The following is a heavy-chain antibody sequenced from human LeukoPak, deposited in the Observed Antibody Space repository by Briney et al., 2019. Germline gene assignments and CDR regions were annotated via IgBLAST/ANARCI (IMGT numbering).Heavy chain of an antibody. V-gene: IGHV4-30-4*08. CDR3: ARGGVAAAGLDY. D-gene: IGHD6-13*01. CDR1: GGSISSGDYY. CDR2: IYYSGST. Sequence: SETLSLTCTVSGGSISSGDYYWSWIRQPPGKGLEWIGYIYYSGSTYYNPSLKSRVTISVDKSKNQFSLKLSSVTAADTAVYYCARGGVAAAGLDYWGQGTLVTVSS. J-gene: IGHJ4*02.